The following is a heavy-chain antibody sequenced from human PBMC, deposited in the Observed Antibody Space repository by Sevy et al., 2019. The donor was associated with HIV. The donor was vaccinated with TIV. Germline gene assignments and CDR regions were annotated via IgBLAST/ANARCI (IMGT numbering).Heavy chain of an antibody. V-gene: IGHV3-9*01. CDR3: ARDRDGGYCTNGVCFNFDN. CDR1: GFTFDDYA. J-gene: IGHJ4*01. Sequence: GGSLRLSCAASGFTFDDYAMHWVRPAPGKGLEWVSGLSWNSASIDYADSAKGRFTISRDNAKNSLYLQMKSLRADDTALYYCARDRDGGYCTNGVCFNFDNWGQGTLVTVSS. CDR2: LSWNSASI. D-gene: IGHD2-8*01.